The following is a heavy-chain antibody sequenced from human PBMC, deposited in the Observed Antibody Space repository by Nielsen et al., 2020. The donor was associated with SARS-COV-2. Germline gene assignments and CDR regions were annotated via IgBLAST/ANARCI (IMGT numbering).Heavy chain of an antibody. Sequence: GESLKISCKGSGYSFTSYWISWVRQMPGKGLEWMGRIDPSDSYTNYSPSFQGHVTISADKSISTAYLQWSSLKASDTAMYYCAAIHPFNVDIVATTPVENDYWGQGTLVTVSS. V-gene: IGHV5-10-1*01. CDR1: GYSFTSYW. J-gene: IGHJ4*02. CDR3: AAIHPFNVDIVATTPVENDY. D-gene: IGHD5-12*01. CDR2: IDPSDSYT.